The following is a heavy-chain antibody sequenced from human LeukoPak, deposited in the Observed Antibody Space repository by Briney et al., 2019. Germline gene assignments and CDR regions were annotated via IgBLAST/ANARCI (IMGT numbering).Heavy chain of an antibody. CDR3: ARDFRGGYDFWSGYYTPYYFDY. CDR1: GGSISSGSYY. V-gene: IGHV4-61*02. CDR2: IYTSGST. J-gene: IGHJ4*02. Sequence: SETLSLTCTVSGGSISSGSYYWSWIRQPAGKGLEWIGRIYTSGSTNYNPSLKSRVTISVDTSKNQFSLKLSSVTAADTAVYYCARDFRGGYDFWSGYYTPYYFDYWGQGTLVTVSP. D-gene: IGHD3-3*01.